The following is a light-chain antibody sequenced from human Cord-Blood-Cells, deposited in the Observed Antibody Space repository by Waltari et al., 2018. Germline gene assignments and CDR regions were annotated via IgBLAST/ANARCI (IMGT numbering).Light chain of an antibody. Sequence: DIQMTQSPSSRSASVGDSVPITCQPSQDISNYLNWYQQKPGKAPKLLIYDASNLETGVPSRFSGSGSGTDFTFTISSLQPEDIATYYCQQYDNLLFTFGPGTKVDIK. J-gene: IGKJ3*01. CDR3: QQYDNLLFT. V-gene: IGKV1-33*01. CDR2: DAS. CDR1: QDISNY.